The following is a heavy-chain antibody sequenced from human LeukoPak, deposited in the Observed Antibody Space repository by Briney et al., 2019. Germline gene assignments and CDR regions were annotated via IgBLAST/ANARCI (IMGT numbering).Heavy chain of an antibody. CDR1: GFTFSSYS. V-gene: IGHV3-53*01. D-gene: IGHD3-3*01. J-gene: IGHJ6*02. CDR2: IYSGGST. Sequence: GGSLRLSCAASGFTFSSYSMNWVRQAPGKGLEWVSVIYSGGSTYYADSVKGRFTISRDNSKNTLYLQMNSLRAEDTAVYYCARDLGIFGVAYYGMDVWGQGTTVTVSS. CDR3: ARDLGIFGVAYYGMDV.